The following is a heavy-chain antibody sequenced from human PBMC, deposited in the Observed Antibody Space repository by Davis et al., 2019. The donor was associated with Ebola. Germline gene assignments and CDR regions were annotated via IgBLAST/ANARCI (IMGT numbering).Heavy chain of an antibody. CDR3: AKDFWGGYYNTFDY. D-gene: IGHD3-3*01. CDR1: GFTFSSYA. CDR2: IGGSGGNT. V-gene: IGHV3-23*01. Sequence: GGSLRLSCAASGFTFSSYAMSWVRQAPGKGLEWISNIGGSGGNTNYADPVKGRFTISRDNSKNTLYLQMSSLRAEDTAVYYCAKDFWGGYYNTFDYWGQGALVTVSS. J-gene: IGHJ4*02.